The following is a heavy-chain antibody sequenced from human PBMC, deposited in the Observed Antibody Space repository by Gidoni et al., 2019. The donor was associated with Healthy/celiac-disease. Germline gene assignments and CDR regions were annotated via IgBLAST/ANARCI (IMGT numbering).Heavy chain of an antibody. Sequence: QLQLQESGPGLVKPSETLSLTCTVSGGSLSSSLYYWGWIRQPPGKGLEWIGSIYYSGSTYYNPSLKSRVTISVDTAKNQFSLKLSSVTAADTAVYYCARQGYCSSTSCYAPGKFDPWGQGTLVTVSS. V-gene: IGHV4-39*01. D-gene: IGHD2-2*01. CDR3: ARQGYCSSTSCYAPGKFDP. CDR1: GGSLSSSLYY. J-gene: IGHJ5*02. CDR2: IYYSGST.